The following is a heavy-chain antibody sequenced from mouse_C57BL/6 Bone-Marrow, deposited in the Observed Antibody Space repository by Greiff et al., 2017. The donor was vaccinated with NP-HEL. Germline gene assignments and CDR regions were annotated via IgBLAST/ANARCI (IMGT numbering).Heavy chain of an antibody. Sequence: QVQLQQSGAELVKPGASVKLSCKASGYTFTEYTIHWVKQRSGQGLEWIGWFYPGSGSIKYNEKFKDKATLTADNSSSTVYMALSRLTSEYSAVYFCARHEAPYGSSYYFDYWGQGTTLTVSS. CDR1: GYTFTEYT. CDR3: ARHEAPYGSSYYFDY. D-gene: IGHD1-1*01. CDR2: FYPGSGSI. J-gene: IGHJ2*01. V-gene: IGHV1-62-2*01.